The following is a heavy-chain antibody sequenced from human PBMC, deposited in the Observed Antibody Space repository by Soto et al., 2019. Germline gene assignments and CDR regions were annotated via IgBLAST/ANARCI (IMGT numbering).Heavy chain of an antibody. CDR1: GDSVSSNSAA. J-gene: IGHJ5*02. V-gene: IGHV6-1*01. CDR3: ARAPSFIVGATSWFDP. D-gene: IGHD1-26*01. Sequence: SQTLSLTCVISGDSVSSNSAAWNWIRQSPSRGLEWLGRTYYRSKWYNDYAVSVKSRITINPDTSKNQFSLQLNSVTPEDTAVYYCARAPSFIVGATSWFDPWGQGTLVTVPQ. CDR2: TYYRSKWYN.